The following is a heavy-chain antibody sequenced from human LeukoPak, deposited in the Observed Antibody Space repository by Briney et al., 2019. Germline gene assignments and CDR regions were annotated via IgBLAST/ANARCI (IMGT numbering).Heavy chain of an antibody. CDR2: ISSSSRTI. Sequence: GGSLRLSCAASGFTFSSYSMNWVRQAPGKGLEWVSYISSSSRTIYYADSVKGRFTISRDNAKNSLYLQMNSLRAEDTAVYYCARATGYCSSTSCSSYYFDYWGQGTLVTVSS. CDR3: ARATGYCSSTSCSSYYFDY. D-gene: IGHD2-2*01. CDR1: GFTFSSYS. J-gene: IGHJ4*02. V-gene: IGHV3-48*01.